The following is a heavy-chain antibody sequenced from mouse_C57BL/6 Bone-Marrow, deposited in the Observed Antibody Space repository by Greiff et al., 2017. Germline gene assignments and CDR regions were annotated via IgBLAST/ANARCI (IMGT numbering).Heavy chain of an antibody. D-gene: IGHD1-1*01. CDR2: INPNNGGT. Sequence: VQLQQSGPELVKPGASVKISCKASGYTFTDYYMNWVKQSHGKSLEWIGDINPNNGGTSYNQKFKGKATLTVDKSSSTAYMELRSLTSEDSAVYYCAREDYYGSPAWFAYWGQGTLVTVSA. J-gene: IGHJ3*01. V-gene: IGHV1-26*01. CDR1: GYTFTDYY. CDR3: AREDYYGSPAWFAY.